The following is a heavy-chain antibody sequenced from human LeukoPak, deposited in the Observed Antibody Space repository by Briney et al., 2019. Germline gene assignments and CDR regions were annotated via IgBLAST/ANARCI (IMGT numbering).Heavy chain of an antibody. CDR2: INYSGST. CDR3: ARDRTGYSYGHNWFDP. Sequence: KSSETLSLTCSVSGGSISGNSYYWGWIRQPPGKGLEWIGSINYSGSTYYNPSLKSRVTISADTSKNQLSLKLSSVTAADTAVYYCARDRTGYSYGHNWFDPWGQGTLVTVPS. D-gene: IGHD5-18*01. CDR1: GGSISGNSYY. V-gene: IGHV4-39*02. J-gene: IGHJ5*02.